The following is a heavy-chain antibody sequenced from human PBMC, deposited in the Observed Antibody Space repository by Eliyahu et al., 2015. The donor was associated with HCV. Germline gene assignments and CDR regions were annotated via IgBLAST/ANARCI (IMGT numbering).Heavy chain of an antibody. V-gene: IGHV4-39*01. CDR1: GGSITSSSYY. Sequence: QLQLQESGPGLVKPSETLSLTCTVSGGSITSSSYYXGWIRQPPGXGLEWIGSIYYSWNTYYNPSLKSRVTISVDTSKNQFSLKLSSVTAADTAVYYCARHGFGVGATISSYYYAMDVWGQGTTVTVSS. CDR2: IYYSWNT. CDR3: ARHGFGVGATISSYYYAMDV. D-gene: IGHD1-26*01. J-gene: IGHJ6*02.